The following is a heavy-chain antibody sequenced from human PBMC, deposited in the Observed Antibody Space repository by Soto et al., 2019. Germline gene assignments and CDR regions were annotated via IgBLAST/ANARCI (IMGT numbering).Heavy chain of an antibody. CDR3: AKNLPRTGRFDY. CDR2: SDYSGKT. CDR1: GASTTSTTYF. J-gene: IGHJ4*02. Sequence: SETLSLTCSLSGASTTSTTYFWPWIRQPRGKGLEWVGSSDYSGKTHYNPSLKSRTTISVDRSRNQFSLQVSSVTAADTAVYYCAKNLPRTGRFDYWGQATVVPVS. V-gene: IGHV4-39*01.